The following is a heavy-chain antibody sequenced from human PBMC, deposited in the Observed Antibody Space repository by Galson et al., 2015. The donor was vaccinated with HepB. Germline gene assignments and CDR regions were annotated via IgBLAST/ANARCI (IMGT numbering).Heavy chain of an antibody. CDR2: MNAGNGNT. V-gene: IGHV1-3*01. CDR1: GYTFTSYA. J-gene: IGHJ3*02. Sequence: SVKVSCKASGYTFTSYAMHWVRQAPGQRLEWTGWMNAGNGNTKYSQKFQGRVTITRDTSASTAYMDLSSLRSEDTAIYYCARARIQLWSDDAFDIWGQGTMVTVSS. CDR3: ARARIQLWSDDAFDI. D-gene: IGHD5-18*01.